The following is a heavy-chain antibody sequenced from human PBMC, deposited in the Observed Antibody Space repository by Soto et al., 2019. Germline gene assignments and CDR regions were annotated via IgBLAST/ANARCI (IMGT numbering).Heavy chain of an antibody. CDR1: GFTFSKYG. CDR2: IWNDGIRK. J-gene: IGHJ4*02. V-gene: IGHV3-33*01. Sequence: GGSLRLSCAASGFTFSKYGMHWVRQAPGKGLEWVALIWNDGIRKVYVDSVKGRFTISRDNSKNTLDLRMNNLRDEDTAVYYCARDDDNDANALDYWGPGTLVTVPS. CDR3: ARDDDNDANALDY.